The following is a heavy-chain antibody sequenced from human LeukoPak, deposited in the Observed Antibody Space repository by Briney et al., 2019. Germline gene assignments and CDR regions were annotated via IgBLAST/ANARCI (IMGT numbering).Heavy chain of an antibody. CDR1: GFTFSSYS. CDR3: AVCYGSGSFKFDY. Sequence: PGGSLRLSCAASGFTFSSYSMNWVRQAPGKGLEWVSSISSSSSYIYYADSVKGRFTISRDNAKNSLYLQMNSLRAEDTAVYYCAVCYGSGSFKFDYWGQGTLVTVSS. CDR2: ISSSSSYI. D-gene: IGHD3-10*01. J-gene: IGHJ4*02. V-gene: IGHV3-21*01.